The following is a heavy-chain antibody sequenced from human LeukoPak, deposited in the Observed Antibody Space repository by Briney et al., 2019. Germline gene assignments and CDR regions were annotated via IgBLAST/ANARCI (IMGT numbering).Heavy chain of an antibody. CDR2: INPSGGST. D-gene: IGHD6-13*01. Sequence: ASVKVSCKASGYTFTSYYMHWVRQAPGQGLEWMGIINPSGGSTSYSQKFQGRVTMTRDTSTSTVYMELSSLRAEDTAVYYCAKDRYDSSSWPYYFDYWGQGTLVTVSS. J-gene: IGHJ4*02. CDR3: AKDRYDSSSWPYYFDY. V-gene: IGHV1-46*01. CDR1: GYTFTSYY.